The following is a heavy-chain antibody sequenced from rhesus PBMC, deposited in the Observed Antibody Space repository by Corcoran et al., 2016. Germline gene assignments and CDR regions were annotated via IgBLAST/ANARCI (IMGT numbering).Heavy chain of an antibody. CDR3: AKDTHCSGTYCYTYGLDS. D-gene: IGHD2-27*01. V-gene: IGHV3S5*01. CDR2: INSGGGST. CDR1: GFTFSSYG. Sequence: EVQLVETGGGLVQPGGSLKLSCAASGFTFSSYGMSWVRQAPGKGLEWVSAINSGGGSTYYADSVKGRFTISRDNSKNTLYLQMNSLRAEDTAVYYCAKDTHCSGTYCYTYGLDSWGQGVVVTVSS. J-gene: IGHJ6*01.